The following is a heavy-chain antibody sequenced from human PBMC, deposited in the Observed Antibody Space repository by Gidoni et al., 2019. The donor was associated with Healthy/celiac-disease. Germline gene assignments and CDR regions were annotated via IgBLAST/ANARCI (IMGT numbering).Heavy chain of an antibody. V-gene: IGHV4-39*07. J-gene: IGHJ4*02. Sequence: QLQLQESAPGLVKPSETLSLTCTVSGGSISSSSSYWGWIRQPPGKGLEWIGSLYYSGSTHYNPSLKSRVTISVATSKNHFSLKLSSVTAADTAVYYCARDLWEMATITGYGPFDYWGQGTLVTVSS. CDR1: GGSISSSSSY. CDR3: ARDLWEMATITGYGPFDY. CDR2: LYYSGST. D-gene: IGHD5-12*01.